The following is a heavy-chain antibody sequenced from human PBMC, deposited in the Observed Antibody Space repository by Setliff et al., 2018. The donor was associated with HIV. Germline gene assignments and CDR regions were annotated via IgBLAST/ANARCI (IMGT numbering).Heavy chain of an antibody. CDR3: ARHGEYNYDMSFHY. CDR1: GFNFNKYA. CDR2: ISGSGGST. J-gene: IGHJ4*02. Sequence: GGSLRLSCVASGFNFNKYAMHWVRQAPGKGLEWVSGISGSGGSTYYADSVKGRFTISRDNAQNSLYLQINSLRAEDTAVYYCARHGEYNYDMSFHYWGQGTLVTVSS. D-gene: IGHD3-22*01. V-gene: IGHV3-23*01.